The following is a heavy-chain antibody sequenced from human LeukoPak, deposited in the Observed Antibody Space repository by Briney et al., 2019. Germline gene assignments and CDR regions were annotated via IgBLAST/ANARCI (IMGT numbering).Heavy chain of an antibody. D-gene: IGHD3-10*01. CDR3: ARLNNGSGSFYYYYYMDV. CDR2: INPSGGST. CDR1: GYTFTSYY. V-gene: IGHV1-46*01. J-gene: IGHJ6*03. Sequence: ASVKVSCKASGYTFTSYYMHWVRQAPGQGLEWMGIINPSGGSTSYAQKFQGRVTMTRDMSTSTVYMELSSLRSEDTVVYYCARLNNGSGSFYYYYYMDVWGKGTTVTISS.